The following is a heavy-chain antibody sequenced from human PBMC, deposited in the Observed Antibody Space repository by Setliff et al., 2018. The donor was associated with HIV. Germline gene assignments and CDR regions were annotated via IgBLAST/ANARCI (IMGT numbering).Heavy chain of an antibody. D-gene: IGHD3-9*01. CDR2: ISHSGST. CDR3: AASGALTDWTYY. CDR1: GGALSAYY. Sequence: SETLSLTCAVYGGALSAYYWSWIRQSPGKGLEWIGEISHSGSTKYNPSLRNRVTISVDTSKNQFSLKLISVTAADTAAYYCAASGALTDWTYYWGQGALVTISS. V-gene: IGHV4-34*01. J-gene: IGHJ4*02.